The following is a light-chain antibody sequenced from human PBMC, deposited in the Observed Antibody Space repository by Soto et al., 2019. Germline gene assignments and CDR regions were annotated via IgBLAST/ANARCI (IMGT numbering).Light chain of an antibody. CDR1: QSVSSSY. Sequence: EIVLTQSPGTLSLSPGERATLSCRASQSVSSSYLAWCQQKPGQAPRLLIYGASNRATGIPDRFSASGSGTDFTLTLSRLEPEDFAVYYCQQYGSSPPYTFGQGTKLEIK. CDR3: QQYGSSPPYT. J-gene: IGKJ2*01. CDR2: GAS. V-gene: IGKV3-20*01.